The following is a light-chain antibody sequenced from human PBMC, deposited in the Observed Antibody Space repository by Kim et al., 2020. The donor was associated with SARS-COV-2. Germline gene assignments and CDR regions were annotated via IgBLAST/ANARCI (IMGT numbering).Light chain of an antibody. Sequence: SESVVDTVARTVRSSQNVENWLAWYQQKPGKAPPLLIYGAFNLHSGVPSRFSGSKTGTDFTLTINGLQPEDFAIYFCQQANNFPYTFGQGTRLEI. CDR3: QQANNFPYT. J-gene: IGKJ2*01. CDR2: GAF. V-gene: IGKV1D-12*01. CDR1: QNVENW.